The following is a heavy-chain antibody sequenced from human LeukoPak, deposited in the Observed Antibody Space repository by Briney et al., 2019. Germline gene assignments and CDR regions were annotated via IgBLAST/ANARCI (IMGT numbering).Heavy chain of an antibody. J-gene: IGHJ4*02. V-gene: IGHV1-69*13. CDR1: GGTFSSYA. D-gene: IGHD2-2*01. Sequence: SVKVSCKAYGGTFSSYAISWVRQAPGQGLEWMGGIIPIFGTANYAQKFQGRVTITADESTSTAYMELSSLRSEDTAVYYCARGYCSSTSCYYFDYWGQGTLVTVSS. CDR3: ARGYCSSTSCYYFDY. CDR2: IIPIFGTA.